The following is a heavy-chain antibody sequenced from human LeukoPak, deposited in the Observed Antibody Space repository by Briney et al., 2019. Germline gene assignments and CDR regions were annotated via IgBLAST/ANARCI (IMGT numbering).Heavy chain of an antibody. CDR3: ARGDRYSSGWYLFDY. D-gene: IGHD6-19*01. CDR1: GGSISSSNW. CDR2: IYHSGST. J-gene: IGHJ4*02. Sequence: PSETLSLTCAVSGGSISSSNWWSWVRQPPGKGLEGIGEIYHSGSTNYNPSLKSRVTISVDKSKNQFSLKLSSVTAADTAVYYCARGDRYSSGWYLFDYWGQGTLVTVSS. V-gene: IGHV4-4*02.